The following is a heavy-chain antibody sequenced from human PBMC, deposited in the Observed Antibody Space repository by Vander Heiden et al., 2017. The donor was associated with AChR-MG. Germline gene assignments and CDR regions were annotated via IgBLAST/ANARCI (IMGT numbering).Heavy chain of an antibody. CDR3: AHSQTTYGMDV. V-gene: IGHV2-5*02. CDR2: INWDDEK. J-gene: IGHJ6*02. CDR1: GFSLSTSGVG. D-gene: IGHD4-17*01. Sequence: QITLKESGPTLVKPTQTLALTCTFSGFSLSTSGVGVGWIRQPPGKAMEWLALINWDDEKRDSPSLKSRLTITKDTSKNQVVITMTKMDTVDTATYYGAHSQTTYGMDVWGQGTTVTVSS.